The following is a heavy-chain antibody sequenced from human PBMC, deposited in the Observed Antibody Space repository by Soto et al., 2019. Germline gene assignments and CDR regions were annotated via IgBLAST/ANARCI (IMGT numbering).Heavy chain of an antibody. CDR3: ARGAAPFDY. CDR2: MYYTAST. Sequence: PSETLSLTCTVSGGSITSGDYYWSWIRQPPGKGLEWIGYMYYTASTYYNPSLKSRVIISIDASKNQFSLKLASVTAADTAVYYCARGAAPFDYWGQGALVTVSS. CDR1: GGSITSGDYY. V-gene: IGHV4-30-4*01. J-gene: IGHJ4*02. D-gene: IGHD1-26*01.